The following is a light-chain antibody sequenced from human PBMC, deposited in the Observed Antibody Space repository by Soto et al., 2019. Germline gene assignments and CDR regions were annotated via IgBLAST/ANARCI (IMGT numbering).Light chain of an antibody. Sequence: FHMTQSPSTLSGTVGDRVTMTCRASQTISSWLAWYQQKPGKAPKLLIYKASTLKSGVPSRFSGSGSGTEFTLTISSLQPDDFATYYCQHYNSYSEAFGQGTKVDIK. J-gene: IGKJ1*01. CDR1: QTISSW. CDR2: KAS. CDR3: QHYNSYSEA. V-gene: IGKV1-5*03.